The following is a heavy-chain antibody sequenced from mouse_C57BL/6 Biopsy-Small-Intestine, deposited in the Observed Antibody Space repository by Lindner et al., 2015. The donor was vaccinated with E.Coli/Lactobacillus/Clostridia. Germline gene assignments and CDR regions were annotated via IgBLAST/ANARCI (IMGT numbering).Heavy chain of an antibody. J-gene: IGHJ2*01. Sequence: VQLQESGAELVRPGASVKLSCTVSGFNIKGSLMHWVKQRPEQGLEWIGWIDPEDGDTRYAPKFQDRSTITADTSSNTAYLQLSSLTSEDTAIYYCAKGNYYAYFDSWGQGTTLTVSS. CDR3: AKGNYYAYFDS. D-gene: IGHD1-1*01. CDR2: IDPEDGDT. CDR1: GFNIKGSL. V-gene: IGHV14-1*01.